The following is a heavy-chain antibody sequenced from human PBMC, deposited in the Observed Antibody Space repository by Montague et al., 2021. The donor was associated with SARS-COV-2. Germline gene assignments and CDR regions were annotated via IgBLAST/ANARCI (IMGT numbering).Heavy chain of an antibody. J-gene: IGHJ4*02. CDR2: VYESGRT. CDR3: GGFRGGSGGADGSGPSDY. Sequence: SETLSLTCTVSGGSISSSIDYWGWIRQPPGKGLEWIGSVYESGRTYSNPSLKSRVTISVDTSQTRFSLKLRSVTAADTAVYYCGGFRGGSGGADGSGPSDYWGQGTLVTVSS. D-gene: IGHD3-10*01. V-gene: IGHV4-39*01. CDR1: GGSISSSIDY.